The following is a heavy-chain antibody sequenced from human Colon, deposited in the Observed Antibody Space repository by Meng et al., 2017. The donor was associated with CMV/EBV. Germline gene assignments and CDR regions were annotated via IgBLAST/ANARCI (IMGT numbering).Heavy chain of an antibody. V-gene: IGHV3-30-3*01. CDR1: GFTFRSYA. CDR3: ARGRVQQLVGWSDFDY. J-gene: IGHJ4*02. CDR2: ISNDGSNK. Sequence: GESLKISCAASGFTFRSYAMHWVRQAPGKGLEWVAVISNDGSNKYYADSVKGQFTISRDNSKNTLDLQMNSMRAEDTAVYYCARGRVQQLVGWSDFDYWGQGTLVTVSS. D-gene: IGHD6-13*01.